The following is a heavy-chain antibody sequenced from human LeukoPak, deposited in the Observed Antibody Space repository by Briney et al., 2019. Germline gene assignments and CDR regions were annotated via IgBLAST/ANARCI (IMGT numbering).Heavy chain of an antibody. D-gene: IGHD6-13*01. Sequence: ASVKVSCKASGYTFTDYDINWVRQASGQGLEWMGWMNPNSGNTGSAQKFQGRVTMTSNTSISTAYMELSSLRSEDTAVYYCARGLRREQQLLRAFDYWGQGTPVTVSS. CDR1: GYTFTDYD. CDR3: ARGLRREQQLLRAFDY. V-gene: IGHV1-8*01. CDR2: MNPNSGNT. J-gene: IGHJ4*02.